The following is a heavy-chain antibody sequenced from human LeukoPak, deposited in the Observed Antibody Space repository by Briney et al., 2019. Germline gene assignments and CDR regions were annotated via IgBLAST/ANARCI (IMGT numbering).Heavy chain of an antibody. CDR2: ISSSGSTI. Sequence: GGSLRLSCAASGFTFSSYEMNWVRQAPGKGLEWVSYISSSGSTIFYADSVKGRFTISRDNSKNTLYLQMNSLRAEDTAVYYCARDRYRSGWADAFDIWGQGTMVTVSS. J-gene: IGHJ3*02. CDR3: ARDRYRSGWADAFDI. V-gene: IGHV3-48*03. D-gene: IGHD6-19*01. CDR1: GFTFSSYE.